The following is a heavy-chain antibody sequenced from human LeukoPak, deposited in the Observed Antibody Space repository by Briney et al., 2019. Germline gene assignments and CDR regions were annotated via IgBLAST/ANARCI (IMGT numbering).Heavy chain of an antibody. Sequence: ASVKVSCKASGYTFTGYYMHWVRQAPGQGLEWMGWINPNSGGTNYAQKFQGRVTMTRDTSISTAYMELSRLRSDDTAVYYCARGGIAVAGDDAFDIWGQGTMVTVSS. CDR1: GYTFTGYY. D-gene: IGHD6-19*01. CDR3: ARGGIAVAGDDAFDI. V-gene: IGHV1-2*02. CDR2: INPNSGGT. J-gene: IGHJ3*02.